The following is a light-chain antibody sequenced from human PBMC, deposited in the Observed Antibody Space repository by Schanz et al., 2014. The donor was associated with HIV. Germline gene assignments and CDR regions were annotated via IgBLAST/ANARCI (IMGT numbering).Light chain of an antibody. CDR2: ATS. CDR3: QETYSAPSIT. Sequence: DIQMTQSPSSLSASVGDRVTLTCRASQSTSNYLNWYQQKPGEAPKVLIYATSSLQSGVPSRFSGSGSGTDFTLIISSLQPEDFGSYYCQETYSAPSITFGQGTRLEIK. V-gene: IGKV1-39*01. J-gene: IGKJ5*01. CDR1: QSTSNY.